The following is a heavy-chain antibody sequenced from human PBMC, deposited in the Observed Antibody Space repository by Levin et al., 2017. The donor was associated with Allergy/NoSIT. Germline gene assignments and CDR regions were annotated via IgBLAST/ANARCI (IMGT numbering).Heavy chain of an antibody. J-gene: IGHJ2*01. CDR1: GLTFSSYA. CDR2: ISGSGGST. CDR3: AKDSLHEEVSANFWYFDL. Sequence: GGSLRLSCAASGLTFSSYAVNWVRRAPGKGLEWVSVISGSGGSTFYADSVKGRFTIPRDNSKNTVFLQMHSLRVEDKAIYYCAKDSLHEEVSANFWYFDLWGRGTLVTVSS. V-gene: IGHV3-23*01. D-gene: IGHD2-15*01.